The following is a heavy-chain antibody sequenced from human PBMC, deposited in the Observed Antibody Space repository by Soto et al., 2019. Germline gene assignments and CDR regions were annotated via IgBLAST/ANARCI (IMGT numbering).Heavy chain of an antibody. V-gene: IGHV4-4*02. CDR3: ARGARHVSLAGPRCYFEP. J-gene: IGHJ5*02. CDR2: VFNSGAT. Sequence: QIHLQESGPGLVKPSGTLSLTCAVSGASTTNHNLWNWVRPSPGKGLEWIGDVFNSGATNYNPALKSRVTISVANSSNHVALKLTSVTAADTSVYYCARGARHVSLAGPRCYFEPWGQGILVTVSS. CDR1: GASTTNHNL. D-gene: IGHD6-19*01.